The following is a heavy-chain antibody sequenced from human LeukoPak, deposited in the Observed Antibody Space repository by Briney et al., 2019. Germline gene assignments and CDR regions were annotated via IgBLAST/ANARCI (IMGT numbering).Heavy chain of an antibody. Sequence: GAPVKVSCKASGYTFTSYGISWVRQAPGQGLEWMGWISAYNGNTNYAQKLQGRVTMTTDTSTSTAYMEPRSLRSDDTAVYYCARPRYCSSTSCLMPDYWGQGTLVTVSS. CDR3: ARPRYCSSTSCLMPDY. J-gene: IGHJ4*02. V-gene: IGHV1-18*04. CDR2: ISAYNGNT. CDR1: GYTFTSYG. D-gene: IGHD2-2*01.